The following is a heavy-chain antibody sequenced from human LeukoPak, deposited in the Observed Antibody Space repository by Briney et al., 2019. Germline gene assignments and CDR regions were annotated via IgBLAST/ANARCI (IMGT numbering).Heavy chain of an antibody. Sequence: GGSLRLSCAASGFTFSSYGMSWVRQAPGKGLEWVSVISGSGGSTYYADSVKGRFTISRDNSRNTLSLQMNSLRPEDTAVYYCAKDLLYYGPGTYYNAAEYFQFWGQGTQVTVSS. V-gene: IGHV3-23*01. CDR1: GFTFSSYG. CDR3: AKDLLYYGPGTYYNAAEYFQF. CDR2: ISGSGGST. J-gene: IGHJ1*01. D-gene: IGHD3-10*01.